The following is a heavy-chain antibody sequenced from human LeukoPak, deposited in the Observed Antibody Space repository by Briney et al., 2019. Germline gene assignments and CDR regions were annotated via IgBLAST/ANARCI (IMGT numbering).Heavy chain of an antibody. CDR3: ARDLDSSGYHDY. J-gene: IGHJ4*02. CDR1: GFTFSSDS. Sequence: GGSLRLSCAASGFTFSSDSMNWVRQAPGKGLEWVSSISSSSSYIYYADSVKGRFTISRDNAKNSLYLQMNSLRAEDTAVYYCARDLDSSGYHDYWGQGTLVTVSS. V-gene: IGHV3-21*01. D-gene: IGHD3-22*01. CDR2: ISSSSSYI.